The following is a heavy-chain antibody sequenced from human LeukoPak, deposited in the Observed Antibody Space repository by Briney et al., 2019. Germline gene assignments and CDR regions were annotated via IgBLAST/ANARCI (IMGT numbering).Heavy chain of an antibody. CDR1: GGSFSGYY. CDR3: ARGQRWYPR. J-gene: IGHJ4*02. Sequence: SETLSLTCAVYGGSFSGYYWSWIRQPPGKGLEWIGEINHSGSTNYNPSLTSRVTISVDTSKNQFSLKLSSVTAADTAVYYCARGQRWYPRWGQGTLVTVSS. V-gene: IGHV4-34*01. CDR2: INHSGST. D-gene: IGHD4-23*01.